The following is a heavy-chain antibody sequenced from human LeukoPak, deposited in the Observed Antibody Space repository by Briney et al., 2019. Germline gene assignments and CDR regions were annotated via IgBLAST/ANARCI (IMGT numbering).Heavy chain of an antibody. Sequence: SETLSLTCAVYGGSFSGYYWSWIRQPPGKGLEWIGEINHSGSTNYNPSLKSRVTISVDTSKNQFSLKLSSVTAADTAVFYCARGRPIDYWGQGTLVTVSS. V-gene: IGHV4-34*01. CDR3: ARGRPIDY. J-gene: IGHJ4*02. CDR1: GGSFSGYY. CDR2: INHSGST.